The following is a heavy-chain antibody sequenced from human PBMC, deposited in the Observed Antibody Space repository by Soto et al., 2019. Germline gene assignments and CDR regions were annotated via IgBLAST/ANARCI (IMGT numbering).Heavy chain of an antibody. Sequence: QVQLVQSGAEVKKPGSSVRVSCKASGGTFSSYAISWVRQAPGQGLEWMGGIIPIFGTANYAQKFQGRVTIPGDEPTSTAYMDRSSLRSEDTAVYYCARDWLEDTLGGAARPPGDYRGQGTLVTVSS. V-gene: IGHV1-69*01. CDR2: IIPIFGTA. CDR3: ARDWLEDTLGGAARPPGDY. J-gene: IGHJ4*02. CDR1: GGTFSSYA. D-gene: IGHD6-6*01.